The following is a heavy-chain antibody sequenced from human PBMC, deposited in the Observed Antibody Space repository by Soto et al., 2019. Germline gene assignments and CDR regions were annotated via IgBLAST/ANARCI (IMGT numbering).Heavy chain of an antibody. J-gene: IGHJ4*02. CDR2: IYYSGIT. CDR1: GGSISSSSYY. Sequence: LETLSLTCTVSGGSISSSSYYWGWIRQPPGKGLEWIGSIYYSGITYYNPSLKSRVTISVDTSKNQFSLKLSSVTAADTAVYYCAREDRAGGLVLDYWGQGTLVTVSS. V-gene: IGHV4-39*02. D-gene: IGHD6-19*01. CDR3: AREDRAGGLVLDY.